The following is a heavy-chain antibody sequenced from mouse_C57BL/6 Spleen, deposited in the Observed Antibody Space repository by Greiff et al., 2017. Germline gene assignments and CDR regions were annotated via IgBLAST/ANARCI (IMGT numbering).Heavy chain of an antibody. Sequence: VQLQQSGPALVKPGASVKISCKASGYAFSSSWMNWVKQRPGKGLEWIGRIYPGDGDTNYHGKFKGKATLTAEKSSSTAYMQLSSLTSEDSAVYFCARGITTVVATDYAMDYGGQGTSVTVSS. V-gene: IGHV1-82*01. CDR2: IYPGDGDT. CDR3: ARGITTVVATDYAMDY. CDR1: GYAFSSSW. D-gene: IGHD1-1*01. J-gene: IGHJ4*01.